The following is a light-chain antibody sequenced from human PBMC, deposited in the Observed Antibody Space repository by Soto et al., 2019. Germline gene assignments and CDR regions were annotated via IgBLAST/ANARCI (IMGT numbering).Light chain of an antibody. Sequence: IHMTLSASSLPASVGYRVTITCQASQNINNYLNWYQQKPGRAPKLLIYDASNLEAGVPSRFRGSGSGTDFTFTISRLKPEDIATYYCQQYENLPTFGQGTRLEIK. CDR2: DAS. CDR1: QNINNY. CDR3: QQYENLPT. V-gene: IGKV1-33*01. J-gene: IGKJ5*01.